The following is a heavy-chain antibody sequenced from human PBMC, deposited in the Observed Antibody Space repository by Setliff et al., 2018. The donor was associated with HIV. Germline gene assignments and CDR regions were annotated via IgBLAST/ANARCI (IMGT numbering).Heavy chain of an antibody. V-gene: IGHV4-4*02. J-gene: IGHJ6*03. CDR1: GGSISSSNW. D-gene: IGHD3-3*01. CDR2: IYHSGST. CDR3: ARLYYDFWSGYWGYYYYYYMDV. Sequence: SETLSLTCAVSGGSISSSNWWSWVRQPPGKGLEWIGEIYHSGSTNYNPSFKSRVTISVDKSKNQFSLKLSSVTAAYTAVYYCARLYYDFWSGYWGYYYYYYMDVWGKGTTVTVSS.